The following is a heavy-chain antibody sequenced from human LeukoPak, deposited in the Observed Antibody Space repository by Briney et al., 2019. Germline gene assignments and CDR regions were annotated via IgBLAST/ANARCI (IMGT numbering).Heavy chain of an antibody. CDR2: ISAYNGNT. CDR3: ARGGEGYYYDSSGYCPPWEYFQH. D-gene: IGHD3-22*01. Sequence: ASVKVSCKASGYTFTSYGISWVRQAPGQGLEWMGWISAYNGNTNYAQKLQGRVTMTTDTSTSTAYMELRSLRSDDTAVYYCARGGEGYYYDSSGYCPPWEYFQHWGQGTLVTVSS. CDR1: GYTFTSYG. J-gene: IGHJ1*01. V-gene: IGHV1-18*01.